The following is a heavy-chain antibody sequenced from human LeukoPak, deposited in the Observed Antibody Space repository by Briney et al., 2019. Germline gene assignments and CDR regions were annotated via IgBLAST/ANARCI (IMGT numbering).Heavy chain of an antibody. D-gene: IGHD2-2*01. V-gene: IGHV1-69*05. CDR2: IIPIFGTA. CDR3: ARGPIVVVPAAIRSYWYFDL. J-gene: IGHJ2*01. CDR1: GGTFSSYA. Sequence: ASVKVSCKASGGTFSSYAISWVRQAPGQGLEWMGGIIPIFGTANYAQKLQGRVTMTTDTSTSTAYMELRSLRSEDTAVYYCARGPIVVVPAAIRSYWYFDLWGRGTLVTVSS.